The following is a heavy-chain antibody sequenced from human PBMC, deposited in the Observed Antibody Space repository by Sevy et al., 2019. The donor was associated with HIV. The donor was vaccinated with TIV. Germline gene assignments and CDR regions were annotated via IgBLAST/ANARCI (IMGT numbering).Heavy chain of an antibody. Sequence: GGSLRLSCVASGFTFSSYEMNWVRQAPGKGLEWVSYISNSGTSMYYSDSVKGRFTISRDNARNSLYLQMNSLRAEDTAVYYCARELPPSATTVAHFDCWGQWTLVTVSS. V-gene: IGHV3-48*03. CDR3: ARELPPSATTVAHFDC. D-gene: IGHD4-17*01. J-gene: IGHJ4*02. CDR1: GFTFSSYE. CDR2: ISNSGTSM.